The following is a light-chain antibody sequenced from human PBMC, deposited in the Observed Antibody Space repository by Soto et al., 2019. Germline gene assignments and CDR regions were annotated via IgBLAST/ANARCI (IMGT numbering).Light chain of an antibody. V-gene: IGKV3-20*01. Sequence: EIVLTQSPGSLSLSPGEGGTLSCASSLTVYSNYLAWYQQKTGQAPRLLIYGASTRATGIPDRFSGSGSGTDFTLTISRLEPEDSVVYYCQQYGSSPPGRTFGQGTKADIK. J-gene: IGKJ1*01. CDR1: LTVYSNY. CDR3: QQYGSSPPGRT. CDR2: GAS.